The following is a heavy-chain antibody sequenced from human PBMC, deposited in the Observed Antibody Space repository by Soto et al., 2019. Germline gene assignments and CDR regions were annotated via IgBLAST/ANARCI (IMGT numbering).Heavy chain of an antibody. D-gene: IGHD3-10*01. CDR2: IVVGSGNT. V-gene: IGHV1-58*02. J-gene: IGHJ3*02. CDR3: AADPTITTSGVSDAFDI. Sequence: ASVKVSCKASGFTFTSSAMQWVRQARGQRFEWIGWIVVGSGNTNYAQKFQERVTITRDMSTSTAYMELSSLRSEDTAVYYCAADPTITTSGVSDAFDIWGQGTMVTVSS. CDR1: GFTFTSSA.